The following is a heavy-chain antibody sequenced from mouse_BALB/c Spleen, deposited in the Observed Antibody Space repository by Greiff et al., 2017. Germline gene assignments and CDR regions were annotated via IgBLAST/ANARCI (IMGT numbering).Heavy chain of an antibody. CDR3: ARSDYYGSSDAWFAY. J-gene: IGHJ3*01. CDR1: GYTFTSYD. CDR2: IYPGDGST. Sequence: QVQLKESGPELVKPGALVKISCKASGYTFTSYDINWVKQRPGQGLEWIGWIYPGDGSTKYNEKFKGKATLTADKSSSTAYMQLSSLTSENSAVYFCARSDYYGSSDAWFAYWGQGTLVTVSA. V-gene: IGHV1S56*01. D-gene: IGHD1-1*01.